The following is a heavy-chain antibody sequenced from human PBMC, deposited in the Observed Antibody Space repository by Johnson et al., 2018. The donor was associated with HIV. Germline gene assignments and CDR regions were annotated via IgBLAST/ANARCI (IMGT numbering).Heavy chain of an antibody. CDR3: ARDRLREGYAFDI. CDR1: GFTFDDYG. CDR2: INWNGCST. Sequence: VQLVESGGGVVRPGGSLRLSCAASGFTFDDYGMSWVCQAPGKGLEWVSGINWNGCSTGYADSVKGRFTISRDNAKNSLYLQMNSLRAEDTALYYCARDRLREGYAFDIWGQGTMVTVSS. V-gene: IGHV3-20*04. D-gene: IGHD1-26*01. J-gene: IGHJ3*02.